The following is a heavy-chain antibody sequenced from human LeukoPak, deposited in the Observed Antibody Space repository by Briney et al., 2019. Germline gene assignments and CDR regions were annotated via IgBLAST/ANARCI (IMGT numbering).Heavy chain of an antibody. CDR2: ISGFSGNT. Sequence: PGGSLRLSCAASGFTFSSYWMSWVRQAPGKGLEWVSDISGFSGNTYYADSVRGRFTISRDNSKSTLYLQMNSLRAEDTATYYWAIDSGFSVSYFSNWGQGILVTVSS. V-gene: IGHV3-23*01. CDR1: GFTFSSYW. J-gene: IGHJ4*02. CDR3: AIDSGFSVSYFSN. D-gene: IGHD1-26*01.